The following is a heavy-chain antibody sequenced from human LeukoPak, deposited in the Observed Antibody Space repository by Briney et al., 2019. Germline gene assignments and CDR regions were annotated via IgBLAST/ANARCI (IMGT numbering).Heavy chain of an antibody. J-gene: IGHJ4*02. V-gene: IGHV3-23*01. CDR1: GFTFSDYA. D-gene: IGHD3-10*01. CDR2: ISTSGGTT. CDR3: ASRSGGYRHFDD. Sequence: GGSLRLSCAASGFTFSDYAMSWVRQAPGKELEWVSAISTSGGTTVYADSVKGRFTTSRDNSRNTLYLQMNSLRAEDTAVYYCASRSGGYRHFDDWGQGTLVTVSS.